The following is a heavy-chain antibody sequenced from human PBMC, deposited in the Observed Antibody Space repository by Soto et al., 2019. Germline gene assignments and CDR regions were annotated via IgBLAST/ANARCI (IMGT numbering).Heavy chain of an antibody. CDR3: AREGKRGSYNWTNPDTAS. D-gene: IGHD1-20*01. V-gene: IGHV1-18*04. CDR1: GYTFTSYG. J-gene: IGHJ5*02. Sequence: QVQLVQSGAEVKKPGASVKVSCKASGYTFTSYGISWVRQAPGQGLEWMGWISAYNGNTNYAQKLQGRVTMTTDTSMKTAYRELRSLRSNNTAVYYCAREGKRGSYNWTNPDTASWAQGTLVTVSS. CDR2: ISAYNGNT.